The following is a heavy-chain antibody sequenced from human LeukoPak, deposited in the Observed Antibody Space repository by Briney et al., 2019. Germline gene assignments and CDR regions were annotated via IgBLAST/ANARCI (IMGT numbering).Heavy chain of an antibody. Sequence: GGSLRLSCAASGFTFSNYAMSWVRQAPGRGLEWVSAISGSGGSTYYADSVKGRFTISRDNSKNTLYLQMNSLRAEDTAVYYCAKDRRPYYYDSSGYLDYWGQGTLVTVSS. CDR3: AKDRRPYYYDSSGYLDY. J-gene: IGHJ4*02. CDR2: ISGSGGST. D-gene: IGHD3-22*01. V-gene: IGHV3-23*01. CDR1: GFTFSNYA.